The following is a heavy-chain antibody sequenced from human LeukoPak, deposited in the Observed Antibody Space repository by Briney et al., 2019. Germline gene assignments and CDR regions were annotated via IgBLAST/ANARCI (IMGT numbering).Heavy chain of an antibody. CDR2: ISYDGSNK. CDR1: GFTFSSYA. D-gene: IGHD6-13*01. V-gene: IGHV3-30-3*01. J-gene: IGHJ4*02. CDR3: ARDLGYSSSWHHFDY. Sequence: PGGSLRLSCAASGFTFSSYAMHWVRQAPGKGLEWVAVISYDGSNKYYADSVKGRFTISRDNSKNTLHLQMNSLRAEDTAVYYCARDLGYSSSWHHFDYWGQGTLVTVSS.